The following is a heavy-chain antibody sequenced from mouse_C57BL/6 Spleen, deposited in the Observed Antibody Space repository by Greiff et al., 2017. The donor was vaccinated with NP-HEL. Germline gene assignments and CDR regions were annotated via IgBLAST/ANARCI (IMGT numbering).Heavy chain of an antibody. Sequence: VQLQQSGPELVKPGASVKISCKASGYAFSSSWMNWVKQRPGKGLEWIGRIYPGDGDTNYNGKFKGKATLTADKSSSTAYMQLSSLTSEDSAVYFCARERHNGGEFAYWGKGTLVTVAA. CDR2: IYPGDGDT. V-gene: IGHV1-82*01. D-gene: IGHD3-1*01. CDR1: GYAFSSSW. CDR3: ARERHNGGEFAY. J-gene: IGHJ3*01.